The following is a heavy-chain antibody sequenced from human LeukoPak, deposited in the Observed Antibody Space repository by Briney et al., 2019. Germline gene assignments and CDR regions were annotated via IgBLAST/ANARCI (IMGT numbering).Heavy chain of an antibody. CDR1: GYTFTAHY. Sequence: ASVKVPCKASGYTFTAHYILWVRQAPGQGLEWMGWIDPNSGGTNYAQKFLGSVTMTGDTSINTAFMELSRLRSDDTAIYYCARGRGTTMVRGVITNYFDLWGRGSLVTVSS. J-gene: IGHJ2*01. V-gene: IGHV1-2*02. CDR2: IDPNSGGT. CDR3: ARGRGTTMVRGVITNYFDL. D-gene: IGHD3-10*01.